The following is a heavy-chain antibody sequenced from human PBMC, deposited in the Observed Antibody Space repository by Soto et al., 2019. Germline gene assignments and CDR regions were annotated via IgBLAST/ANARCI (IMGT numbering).Heavy chain of an antibody. D-gene: IGHD6-13*01. CDR1: GGSISSSNW. CDR3: ARDLSTSAARTVHYWFDP. CDR2: IYHSGST. J-gene: IGHJ5*02. V-gene: IGHV4-4*02. Sequence: PSETLTFTCAVSGGSISSSNWWSWVRQPPGKGLEWIGEIYHSGSTNYNPSLKSRVTISVDKSKNQFSLKLSSVTAADTAVYYCARDLSTSAARTVHYWFDPWGQGTLVTVSS.